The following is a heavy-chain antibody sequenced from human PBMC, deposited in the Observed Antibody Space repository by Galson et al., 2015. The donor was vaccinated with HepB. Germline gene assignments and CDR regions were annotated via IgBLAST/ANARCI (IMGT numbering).Heavy chain of an antibody. D-gene: IGHD1-26*01. V-gene: IGHV3-23*01. CDR1: GFTFRDYA. CDR3: AKVWYTGNSSGDY. J-gene: IGHJ4*02. Sequence: SLRLSCAASGFTFRDYAMNWVRQAPGMGLEWVSGISNSGDGTYYADSVKGRFTISRDNSDNTLYLHMHSLRAEDTAVYWCAKVWYTGNSSGDYWGPGALVTVSS. CDR2: ISNSGDGT.